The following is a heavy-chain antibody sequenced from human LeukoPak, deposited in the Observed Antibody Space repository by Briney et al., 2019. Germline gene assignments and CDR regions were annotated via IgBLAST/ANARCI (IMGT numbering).Heavy chain of an antibody. Sequence: GASVKVSCKASGGTFSSYAISWVRQAPGQGLEWMGGIIPIFGTANYAQKFQGRVTITTDESTSTAYMELSSLRSEDTAVYYCARASGNYYDSSDYYRTPPRFDYWGQGTLVTVSS. V-gene: IGHV1-69*05. CDR2: IIPIFGTA. CDR1: GGTFSSYA. CDR3: ARASGNYYDSSDYYRTPPRFDY. J-gene: IGHJ4*02. D-gene: IGHD3-22*01.